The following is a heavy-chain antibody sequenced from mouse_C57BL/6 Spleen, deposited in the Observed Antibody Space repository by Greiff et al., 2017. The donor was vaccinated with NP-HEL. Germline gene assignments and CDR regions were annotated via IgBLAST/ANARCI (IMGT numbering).Heavy chain of an antibody. J-gene: IGHJ4*01. Sequence: VKLMESGAELVKPGASVKLSCKASGYTFTSYWMHWVKQRPGQGLEWIGMIHPNSGSTNYNEKFKSKATLTVDKSSSTAYMQLSSLTSEDSAVYYCARLWLGAMDYWGQGTSVTVSS. V-gene: IGHV1-64*01. CDR1: GYTFTSYW. D-gene: IGHD2-2*01. CDR3: ARLWLGAMDY. CDR2: IHPNSGST.